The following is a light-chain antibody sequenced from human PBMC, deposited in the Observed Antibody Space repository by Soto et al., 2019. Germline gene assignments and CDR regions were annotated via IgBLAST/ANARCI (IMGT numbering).Light chain of an antibody. Sequence: EIVMTQSPATLSVSPGERATLSCRASQSVSSNLAWYQQKPGQAPRLLISGASTRATGIPARFSGSGSGTEFTLIISSLQSEDFAVYYCQQYNNWPPPLTFGGGTKVEIK. J-gene: IGKJ4*01. CDR1: QSVSSN. CDR3: QQYNNWPPPLT. CDR2: GAS. V-gene: IGKV3-15*01.